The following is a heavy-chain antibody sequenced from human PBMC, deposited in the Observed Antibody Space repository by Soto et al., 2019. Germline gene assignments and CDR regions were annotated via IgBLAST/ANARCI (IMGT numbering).Heavy chain of an antibody. Sequence: GGSLRLSCAASGFTFNNYAMNWVRQAPGRGLEYVSIISPNGDSTCYANSVKGRFTISRDNSKNTLYLQMGSLSAEDMAVYYCARDPVGHGGFDIWGQGTMVTVSS. V-gene: IGHV3-64*01. CDR1: GFTFNNYA. CDR2: ISPNGDST. J-gene: IGHJ3*02. CDR3: ARDPVGHGGFDI. D-gene: IGHD4-17*01.